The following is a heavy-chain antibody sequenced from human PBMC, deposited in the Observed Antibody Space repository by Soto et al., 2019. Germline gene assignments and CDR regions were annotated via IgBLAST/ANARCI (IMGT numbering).Heavy chain of an antibody. D-gene: IGHD3-9*01. J-gene: IGHJ4*02. CDR2: MNPNSGNT. CDR1: GYTFTSCD. CDR3: ARDNDILTGYFDY. Sequence: ASVRVSCKASGYTFTSCDINWVRQATGQGLEWMGWMNPNSGNTGYAQKFQGRVTMTRNTSISTAYMELSSLRSEDTAVYYCARDNDILTGYFDYWGQGTLVTVSS. V-gene: IGHV1-8*01.